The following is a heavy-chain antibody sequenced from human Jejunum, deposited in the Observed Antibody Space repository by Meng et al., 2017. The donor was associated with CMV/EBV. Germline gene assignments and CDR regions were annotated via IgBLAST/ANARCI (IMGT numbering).Heavy chain of an antibody. CDR1: GFSVSSNY. D-gene: IGHD2-8*01. V-gene: IGHV3-66*01. CDR3: ARGMYFSP. CDR2: SDPTGYT. Sequence: VQLVESGGDLVKPGGSLRLSCAASGFSVSSNYMSWVRQAPGKGLECVSISDPTGYTYYADSVKGRFSISSDSSRNTLYIEMNSLRVEDTAVYYCARGMYFSPWGQGTLVTGSS. J-gene: IGHJ5*02.